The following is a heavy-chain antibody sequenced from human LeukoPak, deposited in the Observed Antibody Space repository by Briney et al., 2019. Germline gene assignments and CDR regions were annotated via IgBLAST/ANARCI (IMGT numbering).Heavy chain of an antibody. D-gene: IGHD3-10*01. V-gene: IGHV2-70*11. CDR3: ARTIMVRGVIDS. CDR2: IDWDDDT. CDR1: GFSLSTPEMC. J-gene: IGHJ4*02. Sequence: ESGPALVKPTQTLTLTCTFSGFSLSTPEMCVSWLRQPPGKALEWLARIDWDDDTYYSTSLKTRLTISKDTSKNQVVLTMTNMDPVDTGTYYCARTIMVRGVIDSWGQGTLVTVSS.